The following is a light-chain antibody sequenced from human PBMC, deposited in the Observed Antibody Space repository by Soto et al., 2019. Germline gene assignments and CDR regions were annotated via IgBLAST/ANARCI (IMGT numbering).Light chain of an antibody. Sequence: EIVMTQSPATLSVSPGERVTLSCRASQGLSRNLAWCQQTPGQAPRLLIYGASTRATGIPARFSGSGSGTEFTLTISNPQSEDFAVYYCQQYNNWPLTFGQGTKVDIK. CDR1: QGLSRN. CDR2: GAS. CDR3: QQYNNWPLT. J-gene: IGKJ1*01. V-gene: IGKV3-15*01.